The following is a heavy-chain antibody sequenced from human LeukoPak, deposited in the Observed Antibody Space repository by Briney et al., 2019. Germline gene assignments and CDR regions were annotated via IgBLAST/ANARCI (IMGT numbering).Heavy chain of an antibody. J-gene: IGHJ4*02. V-gene: IGHV3-53*01. CDR1: GFTVRSNY. CDR2: IYSGGST. D-gene: IGHD1-26*01. Sequence: PGGSLRLSCAACGFTVRSNYMSWVRQAPGKGLEWVSVIYSGGSTYYADSVKGRFTISRDNSKNTLYLQMNSLRAEDTAVYYCARGVSGSFTPFDYWGQGTLVTVSS. CDR3: ARGVSGSFTPFDY.